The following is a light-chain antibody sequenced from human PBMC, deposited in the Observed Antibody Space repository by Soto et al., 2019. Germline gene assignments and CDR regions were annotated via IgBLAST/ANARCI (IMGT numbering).Light chain of an antibody. CDR3: SSYTTSSTLV. CDR1: SSDVGGYTS. Sequence: QSVLTQPASVSGSPGQSITISCTGTSSDVGGYTSVSWYQQRPGKAPKLMIYEVSNRPSGVSNRFSASKSGNTASLTISGLQAEDEADYYCSSYTTSSTLVFGGGTKLTVL. CDR2: EVS. V-gene: IGLV2-14*01. J-gene: IGLJ3*02.